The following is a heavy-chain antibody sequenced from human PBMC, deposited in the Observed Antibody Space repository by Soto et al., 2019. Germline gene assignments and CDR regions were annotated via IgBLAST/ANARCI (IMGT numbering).Heavy chain of an antibody. D-gene: IGHD5-18*01. CDR1: GGSISRGDYY. J-gene: IGHJ2*01. V-gene: IGHV4-30-4*01. CDR3: ARWGQRVDTATDHYWYFAL. Sequence: PSETLSLTCTVSGGSISRGDYYWSGIRQPPGKGLEWIGYIYYSGSTYYNPSLKSRVTISVDTSKNQFSLKLSSVTAADTAVYYCARWGQRVDTATDHYWYFALWGRGTRVTVSS. CDR2: IYYSGST.